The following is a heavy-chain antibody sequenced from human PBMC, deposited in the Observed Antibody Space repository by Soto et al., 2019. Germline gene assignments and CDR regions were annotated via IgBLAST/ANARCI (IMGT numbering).Heavy chain of an antibody. J-gene: IGHJ3*02. CDR2: IIPIFGTA. CDR3: ARGARGLGAHFDAFDI. D-gene: IGHD1-26*01. CDR1: GGTFSSYA. V-gene: IGHV1-69*12. Sequence: QVQLVQSGAEVKKPGSSVKVSCKASGGTFSSYAISWVRQAPGQGLEWMGGIIPIFGTANYAQKFQGRVTITADESTSTAYMELSSRRSEDTAVYYCARGARGLGAHFDAFDIWGQGTMVTVSS.